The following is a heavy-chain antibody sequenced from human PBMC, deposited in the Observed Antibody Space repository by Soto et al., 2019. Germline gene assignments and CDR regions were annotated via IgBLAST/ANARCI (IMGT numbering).Heavy chain of an antibody. CDR3: AARESDYHAGWFDP. J-gene: IGHJ5*02. CDR1: GGSISSGDYY. Sequence: PSETLSLTCTVSGGSISSGDYYWSWIRQPPGKGLEWIGYIYYSGSTYYNPSLKSRVIISVDTSKNQFSLKLSSVTAADTAVYYCAARESDYHAGWFDPSGQGTLVTVSS. D-gene: IGHD3-16*01. V-gene: IGHV4-30-4*01. CDR2: IYYSGST.